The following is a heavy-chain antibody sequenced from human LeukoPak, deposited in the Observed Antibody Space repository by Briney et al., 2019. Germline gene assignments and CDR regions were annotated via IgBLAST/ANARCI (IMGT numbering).Heavy chain of an antibody. Sequence: GGSLRLSCAGSGFTFSSYSMNWVRQAPGKALEWVAYIRSDGSNKNYADSVKGRFAIFRDNSKNTLYLQMNNLRAEDTAVYYCATELAFYFDYWGQGTLVTVSS. V-gene: IGHV3-30*02. CDR3: ATELAFYFDY. CDR2: IRSDGSNK. J-gene: IGHJ4*02. CDR1: GFTFSSYS.